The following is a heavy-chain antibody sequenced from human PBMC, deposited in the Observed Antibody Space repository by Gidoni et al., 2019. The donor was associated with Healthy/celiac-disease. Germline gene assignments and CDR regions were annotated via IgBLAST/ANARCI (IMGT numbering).Heavy chain of an antibody. J-gene: IGHJ6*02. V-gene: IGHV3-23*01. D-gene: IGHD3-10*01. CDR1: GVTFGSYA. CDR3: SKDEVRMVQRLMLTSDGMDV. Sequence: EVEVLECGGGVVQLGGSWRLSWSASGVTFGSYAMSWVRQAPGKGLGWGSAIRSIRGCTYYADAVKGRFTISRDNSQNTLYPQMNSLRAEYTAVYSCSKDEVRMVQRLMLTSDGMDVWGQGTTVTVSS. CDR2: IRSIRGCT.